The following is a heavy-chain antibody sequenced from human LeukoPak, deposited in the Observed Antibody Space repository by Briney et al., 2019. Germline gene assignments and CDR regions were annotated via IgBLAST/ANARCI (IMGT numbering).Heavy chain of an antibody. D-gene: IGHD2-15*01. CDR2: INHSGST. CDR3: ASLVVVVAATGWFDP. J-gene: IGHJ5*02. V-gene: IGHV4-34*01. CDR1: GGSFSGYY. Sequence: PSETLSLTCAVYGGSFSGYYWNWIRQPPGKGLEWVGEINHSGSTNYNPSLKRRVTISVDTSKNQFSLKLSSVTAADTAVYYCASLVVVVAATGWFDPWGQGTLVTVSS.